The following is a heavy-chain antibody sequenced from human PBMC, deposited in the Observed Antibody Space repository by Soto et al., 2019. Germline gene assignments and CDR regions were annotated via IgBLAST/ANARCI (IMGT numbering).Heavy chain of an antibody. D-gene: IGHD3-3*01. CDR3: ARSIGGDFYDFWSDWYSEL. CDR2: IYYSGST. V-gene: IGHV4-39*01. CDR1: GGSISSSSYY. Sequence: PSETLSLTCTVSGGSISSSSYYWGWIRQPPGKGLEWIGSIYYSGSTYYKQSLKNRVTISVDTSKNQLSLKLSSVTAADTAVYYCARSIGGDFYDFWSDWYSELWGRGTLVTVSP. J-gene: IGHJ2*01.